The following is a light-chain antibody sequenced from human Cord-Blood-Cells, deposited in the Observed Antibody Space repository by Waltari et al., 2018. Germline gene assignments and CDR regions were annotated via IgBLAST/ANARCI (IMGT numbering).Light chain of an antibody. CDR3: AAWDDSLNGYV. Sequence: QSVLTQPPSASGAPGQRVTISCSVSSSNIGSNTVNWYQQLPGTAPKLLIYSNSQRPSWVPDRFSGSKAGTSASLAISGLQSEDEADYYCAAWDDSLNGYVFGTGTKVTVL. CDR1: SSNIGSNT. J-gene: IGLJ1*01. V-gene: IGLV1-44*01. CDR2: SNS.